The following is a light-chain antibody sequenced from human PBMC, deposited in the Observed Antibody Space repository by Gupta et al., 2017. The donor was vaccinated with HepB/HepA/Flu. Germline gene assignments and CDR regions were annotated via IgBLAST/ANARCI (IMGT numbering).Light chain of an antibody. Sequence: SVLTHPPSASGPPGQRLTISCSGSSSNIGRNTVHWYQQVPGTAPKLLVYNNNQRPSGVPDRFSGSKSGTSASLAISGLQSEDEVDYYCAAWDDSLKGWVFGGGTKLTVL. CDR1: SSNIGRNT. V-gene: IGLV1-44*01. CDR3: AAWDDSLKGWV. CDR2: NNN. J-gene: IGLJ3*02.